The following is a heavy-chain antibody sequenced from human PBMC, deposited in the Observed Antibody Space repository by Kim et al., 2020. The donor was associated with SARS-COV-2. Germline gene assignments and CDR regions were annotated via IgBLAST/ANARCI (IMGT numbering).Heavy chain of an antibody. Sequence: ASVKVSCKASGYTFTSYGISWVRQAPGQGLEWMGWISAYNGNTNYAQKLQGRVTMTTDTSTSTAYMELRSLRSDDTAVYYCARDVIDAWGSGAFDIWGQGTMVTVSS. CDR1: GYTFTSYG. D-gene: IGHD3-16*01. J-gene: IGHJ3*02. CDR2: ISAYNGNT. V-gene: IGHV1-18*01. CDR3: ARDVIDAWGSGAFDI.